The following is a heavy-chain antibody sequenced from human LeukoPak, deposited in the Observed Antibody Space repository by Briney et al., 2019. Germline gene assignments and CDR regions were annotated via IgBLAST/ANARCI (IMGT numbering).Heavy chain of an antibody. Sequence: PSEALSLTCTVSGYSISSDYYWGWIRQSPDKGLEWMGSIYHSGRTYYNPSLKSRLTISVDTAKNHFSLKLTSVSAADTALYYCVTDRPTGFFENWGQGNLVAVSS. CDR1: GYSISSDYY. CDR3: VTDRPTGFFEN. D-gene: IGHD1-1*01. CDR2: IYHSGRT. V-gene: IGHV4-38-2*02. J-gene: IGHJ4*02.